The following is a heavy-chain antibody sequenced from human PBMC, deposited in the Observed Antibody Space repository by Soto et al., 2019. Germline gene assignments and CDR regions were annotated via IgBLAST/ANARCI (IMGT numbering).Heavy chain of an antibody. J-gene: IGHJ6*02. CDR1: GFTFSNYG. CDR2: ISYDGNNK. Sequence: QVQLVESGGGVVQPGRSLRLSCAASGFTFSNYGMHWVRQAPGKGLEGVAVISYDGNNKYYADSVKGRFTISRDTSKNTLYLQMNSLRADDTAVYYCAKDRTAYYYYYDMDVWGQGTTVTVSS. V-gene: IGHV3-30*18. CDR3: AKDRTAYYYYYDMDV.